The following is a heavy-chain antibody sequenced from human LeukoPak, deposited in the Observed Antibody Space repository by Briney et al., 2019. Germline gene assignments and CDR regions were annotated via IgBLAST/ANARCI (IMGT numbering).Heavy chain of an antibody. CDR1: GYTFTGEY. Sequence: ASVKVSCKASGYTFTGEYLHWVRQAPGQGLEWLGWINPNSGGTNYAQKFQGRVTMTTDTSTSTAYMELRSLRSDDTAVYYCARDDEGDYWGQGTLVTVSS. CDR3: ARDDEGDY. CDR2: INPNSGGT. V-gene: IGHV1-2*02. D-gene: IGHD6-6*01. J-gene: IGHJ4*02.